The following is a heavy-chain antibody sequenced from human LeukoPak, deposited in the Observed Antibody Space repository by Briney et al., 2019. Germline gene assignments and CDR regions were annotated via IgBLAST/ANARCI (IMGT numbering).Heavy chain of an antibody. V-gene: IGHV3-30-3*01. Sequence: GGSLRLSCAASGFTFSSYSMHWVRQAPGKGLEWVAVISDGGTKKSYAVSVKGRFTVSRDNSKNTLYLQMNSPRVEDTAVYYCAREGGYCSSTTCYFDSWGQGTLVTVSS. CDR2: ISDGGTKK. CDR1: GFTFSSYS. D-gene: IGHD2-2*01. CDR3: AREGGYCSSTTCYFDS. J-gene: IGHJ4*02.